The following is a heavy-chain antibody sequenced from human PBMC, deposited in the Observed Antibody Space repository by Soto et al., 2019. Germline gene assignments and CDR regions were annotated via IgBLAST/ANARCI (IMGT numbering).Heavy chain of an antibody. Sequence: SETLSLTCTVSCGSISSGDYYWSWIRQPPGKGLEWIGYIYYSGSTYYNPSLKSRVTISVDTSKNQFSLKLSSVTAADTAVYYCAAAFRYYGSGTPPAGWGQGTLVTVSS. CDR3: AAAFRYYGSGTPPAG. D-gene: IGHD3-10*01. CDR1: CGSISSGDYY. J-gene: IGHJ4*02. V-gene: IGHV4-30-4*01. CDR2: IYYSGST.